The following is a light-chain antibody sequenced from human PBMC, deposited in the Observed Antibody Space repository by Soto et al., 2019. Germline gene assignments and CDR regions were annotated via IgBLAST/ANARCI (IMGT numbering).Light chain of an antibody. V-gene: IGKV3-15*01. J-gene: IGKJ4*01. CDR2: GAS. Sequence: EIVMTQSPATLSVSPGGRAILSCRVSQYVGSNLAWYQQKPGQAPRLLIYGASTRAIGIPARFSGSGSGTEFTLTISSLQSEDFAVYYCQQSANWPPLTFGGGTRVEIK. CDR3: QQSANWPPLT. CDR1: QYVGSN.